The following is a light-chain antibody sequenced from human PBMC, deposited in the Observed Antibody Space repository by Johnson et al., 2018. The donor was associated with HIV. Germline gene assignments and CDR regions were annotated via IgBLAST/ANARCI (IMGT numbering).Light chain of an antibody. V-gene: IGLV1-51*02. CDR1: SSNIGKNY. J-gene: IGLJ1*01. CDR2: ENK. Sequence: QSALTQPPSVSAAPGQMVSISCSGSSSNIGKNYVSWYQQFPGTAPKLLIHENKKRPSGIPDRFSGSKSGTSATLDITGLQTGDEAEYYCGTWDSSLSAGVFGTGTKVTV. CDR3: GTWDSSLSAGV.